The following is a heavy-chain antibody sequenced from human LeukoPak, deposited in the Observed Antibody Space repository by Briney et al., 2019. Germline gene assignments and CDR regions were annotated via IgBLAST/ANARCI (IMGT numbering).Heavy chain of an antibody. CDR3: AGDYGSGSYWFDY. CDR1: GFTFSSYS. J-gene: IGHJ4*02. D-gene: IGHD3-10*01. Sequence: GGPLRLSCAASGFTFSSYSMNWVRQAPGKGLEWVSSISSSSSYIYYADSVKGRFTISRDNAKNSLYLQMNSLRAEDTAVYYCAGDYGSGSYWFDYWGQGTLVTVSS. CDR2: ISSSSSYI. V-gene: IGHV3-21*01.